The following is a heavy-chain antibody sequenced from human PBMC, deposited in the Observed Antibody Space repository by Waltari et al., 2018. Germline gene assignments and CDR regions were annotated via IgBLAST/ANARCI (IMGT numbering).Heavy chain of an antibody. CDR2: ISVNSEYI. J-gene: IGHJ4*02. Sequence: EVQLVESGGGLVKPGGSLRISCAASGLSFSIYPMSRVRQAPGKGLEWVAFISVNSEYIFYADSVRGRFTISRDNAKNSLYLQMNSLTAEDTAVYYCASLASIWGQGTLVTVSS. CDR1: GLSFSIYP. D-gene: IGHD3-3*02. V-gene: IGHV3-21*02. CDR3: ASLASI.